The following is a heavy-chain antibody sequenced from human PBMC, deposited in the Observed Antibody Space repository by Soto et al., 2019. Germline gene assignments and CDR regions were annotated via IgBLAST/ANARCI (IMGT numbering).Heavy chain of an antibody. D-gene: IGHD5-12*01. CDR1: GYTFTSYG. J-gene: IGHJ4*02. Sequence: AAVKVSCKASGYTFTSYGISWVRQAPGQGLEWMGWISAYNGNTNYAQKLQGRVTMTTGTSTSTAYMELRSLRSDDTAVYYCASHRAGIGNSGYGYWGQGTLVTVSS. V-gene: IGHV1-18*01. CDR2: ISAYNGNT. CDR3: ASHRAGIGNSGYGY.